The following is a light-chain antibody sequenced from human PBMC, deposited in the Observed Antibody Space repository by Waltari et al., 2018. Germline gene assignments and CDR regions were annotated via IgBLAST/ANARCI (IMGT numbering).Light chain of an antibody. V-gene: IGLV2-14*01. Sequence: QSALTQPASVSGSPGQSITIPCPGTSSDVGGYNYVPWYQQHPGKAPKLMIYEVSNRPSGVSNRFSGSKSGNTASLTISGLQAEDEADYYCSSYTSSSTRVFGTGTKVIVL. J-gene: IGLJ1*01. CDR1: SSDVGGYNY. CDR2: EVS. CDR3: SSYTSSSTRV.